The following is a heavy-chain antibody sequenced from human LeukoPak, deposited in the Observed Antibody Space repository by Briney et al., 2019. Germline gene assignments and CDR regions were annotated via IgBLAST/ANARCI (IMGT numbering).Heavy chain of an antibody. CDR2: IGQDGAEK. Sequence: PGGSLRLSCAASGFNFSSHWMSWVRQAPGKGLEWVANIGQDGAEKNYVDSVEGRFTISRDNAKNSLYLQMSSLRAEDTAVYHCARGYCSGTSCFGAFDIWGQGTMVRVSS. V-gene: IGHV3-7*01. J-gene: IGHJ3*02. CDR3: ARGYCSGTSCFGAFDI. CDR1: GFNFSSHW. D-gene: IGHD2-2*01.